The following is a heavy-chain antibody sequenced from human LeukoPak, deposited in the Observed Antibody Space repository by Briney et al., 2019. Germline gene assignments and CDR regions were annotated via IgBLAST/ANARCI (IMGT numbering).Heavy chain of an antibody. CDR3: ARDRSGGYVSYFDY. D-gene: IGHD3-22*01. Sequence: GGSLRLSCAASGFTFTTYTMNWVRQAPGKGLEWVSSISSNDYYIYYADSVRGRFTISRDNAKNSLFLQMNSLRAEDTAVYYCARDRSGGYVSYFDYWGQGSLVTVSA. CDR2: ISSNDYYI. J-gene: IGHJ4*02. V-gene: IGHV3-21*01. CDR1: GFTFTTYT.